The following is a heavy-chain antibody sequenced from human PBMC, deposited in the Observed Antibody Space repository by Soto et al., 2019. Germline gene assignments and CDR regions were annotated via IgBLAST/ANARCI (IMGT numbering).Heavy chain of an antibody. Sequence: ASVKVSCKASGCTFSSYAMHWVRQAPGQRLEWMGWINAGYGNTKSSQKFQDRVTISRDTSASTAYMELTSLRSEDTAVYYCARERAVSANFFDYWGQGTLVTVSS. V-gene: IGHV1-3*01. D-gene: IGHD2-21*02. CDR1: GCTFSSYA. CDR2: INAGYGNT. CDR3: ARERAVSANFFDY. J-gene: IGHJ4*02.